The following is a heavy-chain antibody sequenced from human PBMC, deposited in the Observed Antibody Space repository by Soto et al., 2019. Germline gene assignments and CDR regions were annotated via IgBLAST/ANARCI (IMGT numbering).Heavy chain of an antibody. D-gene: IGHD6-19*01. CDR1: GFTFSSYA. CDR3: ARQRYSSGQSH. V-gene: IGHV3-30-3*01. Sequence: GGSLRLSCAASGFTFSSYAMHWVRQAPGKGLEWVAVISYDGSNKYYADSVKGRFTISRDNAKNTLYLQMNSLRAEDTAVHYCARQRYSSGQSHWGQGTLVTVSS. J-gene: IGHJ4*02. CDR2: ISYDGSNK.